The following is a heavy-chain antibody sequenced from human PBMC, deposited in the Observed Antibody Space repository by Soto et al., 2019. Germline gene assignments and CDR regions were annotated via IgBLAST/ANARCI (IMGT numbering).Heavy chain of an antibody. D-gene: IGHD1-1*01. V-gene: IGHV4-39*01. Sequence: SETLSLTCTVSGDSISSSSYYWGWIRQPPGKGLEWIGSIYYSGSTYYNPSLKSRVTISVDTSKNQFSLKLSSVTAADTAVYYCARVGLVGTTEYWGQGTLVTVSS. J-gene: IGHJ4*02. CDR3: ARVGLVGTTEY. CDR2: IYYSGST. CDR1: GDSISSSSYY.